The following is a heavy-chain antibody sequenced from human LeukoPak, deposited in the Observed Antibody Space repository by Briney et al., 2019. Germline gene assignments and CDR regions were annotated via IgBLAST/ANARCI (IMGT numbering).Heavy chain of an antibody. J-gene: IGHJ4*02. CDR1: GFTFSSYW. D-gene: IGHD4-23*01. V-gene: IGHV3-7*01. Sequence: GGSLRLSCAASGFTFSSYWMSWVRQAPGKGLEWVANIKQDGSEKYYVDSVKGRFTISRDNAKNSLYLQMNSLRAEDTAVYHCARESGTGVTDFDYWGQGTLVTVSS. CDR3: ARESGTGVTDFDY. CDR2: IKQDGSEK.